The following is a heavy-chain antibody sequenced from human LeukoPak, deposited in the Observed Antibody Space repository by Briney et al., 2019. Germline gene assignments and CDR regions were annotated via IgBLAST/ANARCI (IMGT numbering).Heavy chain of an antibody. D-gene: IGHD3-22*01. V-gene: IGHV4-4*07. CDR2: ISGSGIT. J-gene: IGHJ6*03. CDR1: GGSIISNY. CDR3: ARLKFYDSTGYSPGYYMDV. Sequence: SQTLSLTCTVSGGSIISNYWSWIPQSAGTGLEWIGGISGSGITDYNPSLKSRVTMSLDTSRKQFSLRLTSVTAADTAVYYCARLKFYDSTGYSPGYYMDVWGKGTTVSVFS.